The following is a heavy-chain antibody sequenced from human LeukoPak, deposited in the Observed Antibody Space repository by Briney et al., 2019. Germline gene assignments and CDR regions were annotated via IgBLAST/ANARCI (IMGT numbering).Heavy chain of an antibody. CDR1: GFTFSSYA. CDR3: ARDDYGDYFFDY. D-gene: IGHD4-17*01. CDR2: LTGSGGTT. J-gene: IGHJ4*02. Sequence: GGSLRLSCVASGFTFSSYAMGWVRQAPGKRPEWVSSLTGSGGTTYYVDSVKGRFTISRDNSKNSLYLHMNSLRAEDTAVYYCARDDYGDYFFDYWGQGTLVTVSS. V-gene: IGHV3-23*01.